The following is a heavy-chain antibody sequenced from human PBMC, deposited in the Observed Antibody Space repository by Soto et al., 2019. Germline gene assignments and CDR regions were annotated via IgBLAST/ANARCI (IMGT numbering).Heavy chain of an antibody. Sequence: QVQLVESGGGVVQPGRSLRLSCAASGFTFSSYAMHWVRQAPGKGLEWVAVISYDGSNKYYADSVKGRFTISRDNSKNPLYLQMNSLRAEDTAVYYCARGGGDIFSNWFDPWGQGTLVTVSS. V-gene: IGHV3-30-3*01. CDR3: ARGGGDIFSNWFDP. CDR2: ISYDGSNK. CDR1: GFTFSSYA. J-gene: IGHJ5*02. D-gene: IGHD3-9*01.